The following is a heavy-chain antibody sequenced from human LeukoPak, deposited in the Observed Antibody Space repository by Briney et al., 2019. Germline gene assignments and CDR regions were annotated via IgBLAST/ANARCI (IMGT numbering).Heavy chain of an antibody. CDR2: IYTSGST. D-gene: IGHD2-2*01. CDR1: GGSISSGSYY. J-gene: IGHJ6*03. V-gene: IGHV4-61*02. CDR3: ASNAGIGCSSTSCSSYYMDA. Sequence: PSETLSLTCTVSGGSISSGSYYWSWIRQPAGKGLEWIGRIYTSGSTNYNPSLKSRVTISVDTSKNQFSLKLSSVTAADTAVYYCASNAGIGCSSTSCSSYYMDAWGKGTTVTVSS.